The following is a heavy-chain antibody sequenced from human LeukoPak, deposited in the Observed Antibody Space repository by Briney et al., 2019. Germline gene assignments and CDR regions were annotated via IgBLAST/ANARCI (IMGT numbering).Heavy chain of an antibody. CDR3: ARVGVSYSAGMDV. Sequence: SETLSLTCTVSGGSISSYYWSWIRQPPGKGLEWIGYIYYSGSTNYNPSLKSRVTISVDTSKNQFSLKLSSVTAADTAVYYCARVGVSYSAGMDVWGQGTTVTVSS. CDR2: IYYSGST. D-gene: IGHD1-26*01. CDR1: GGSISSYY. J-gene: IGHJ6*02. V-gene: IGHV4-59*01.